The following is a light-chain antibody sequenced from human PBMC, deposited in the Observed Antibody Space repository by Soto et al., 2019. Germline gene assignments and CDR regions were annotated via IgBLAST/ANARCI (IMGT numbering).Light chain of an antibody. CDR3: QQSFSAPLT. J-gene: IGKJ4*01. CDR1: QNIKKY. CDR2: PAS. Sequence: DIQMTQSPSALSASVGDRVTITCRASQNIKKYLNWYRQKPGKAPDLLIYPASSLQVGFPSRFSGSGSGTDFSLTITSLQPEDSAIYFCQQSFSAPLTFGGGTKVEIK. V-gene: IGKV1-39*01.